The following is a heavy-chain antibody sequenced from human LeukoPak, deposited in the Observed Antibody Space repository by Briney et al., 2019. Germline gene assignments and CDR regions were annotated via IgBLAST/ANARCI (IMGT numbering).Heavy chain of an antibody. CDR2: ISDNGGYT. D-gene: IGHD2-15*01. CDR3: AKQLGYCSDGSCYFPY. CDR1: GFTFSTYW. V-gene: IGHV3-23*01. Sequence: GGSLRLSCSASGFTFSTYWMSWVRQAPGKGLEWVSAISDNGGYTYYADSVQGRFTISRDNSKSTLCLQMNSLRAEDTAVYYCAKQLGYCSDGSCYFPYWGQGTLVTVSS. J-gene: IGHJ4*02.